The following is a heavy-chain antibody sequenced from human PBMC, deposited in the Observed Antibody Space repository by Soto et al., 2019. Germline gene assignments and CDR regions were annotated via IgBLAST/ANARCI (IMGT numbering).Heavy chain of an antibody. CDR2: ISAYNGNT. CDR3: AGEGLPTVMITFGGVIVKEYYYYYMDV. J-gene: IGHJ6*03. CDR1: GYTFTIYG. Sequence: ASVKVSCKASGYTFTIYGISWVRQAPGQGLEWMGWISAYNGNTNCAQKLQGRVTMTTDTSTSTAYMELRSLRSDDTAVYYCAGEGLPTVMITFGGVIVKEYYYYYMDVWGKGTTVTVSS. D-gene: IGHD3-16*02. V-gene: IGHV1-18*01.